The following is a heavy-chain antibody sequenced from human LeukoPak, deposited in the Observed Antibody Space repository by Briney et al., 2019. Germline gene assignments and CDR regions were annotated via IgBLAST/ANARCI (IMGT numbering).Heavy chain of an antibody. CDR3: AREPHYYYYMDV. Sequence: ASVKVSCKASGGTFSSYAISWVRQAPGQGLEWMGRIIPIFGTANYAQKFQGRVTITTDESTSTAYMELSSLRSEDTAVYYCAREPHYYYYMDVWGKGTTVTVSS. CDR2: IIPIFGTA. J-gene: IGHJ6*03. CDR1: GGTFSSYA. V-gene: IGHV1-69*05.